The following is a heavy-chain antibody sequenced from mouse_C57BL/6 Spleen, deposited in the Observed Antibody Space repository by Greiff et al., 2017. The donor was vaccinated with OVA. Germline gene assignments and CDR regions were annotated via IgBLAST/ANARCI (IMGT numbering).Heavy chain of an antibody. Sequence: VQLHQSGAELVRPGASVTLSCKASGYTFTDYEMPWVKQTPVHGLEWIGAIDPETGGTAYNQKFKGKAILTADKSSSTAYMELRSLTSEDSAVYYCTRDYGSSYWCAYWGQGTLVTVSA. CDR2: IDPETGGT. CDR3: TRDYGSSYWCAY. J-gene: IGHJ3*01. CDR1: GYTFTDYE. V-gene: IGHV1-15*01. D-gene: IGHD1-1*01.